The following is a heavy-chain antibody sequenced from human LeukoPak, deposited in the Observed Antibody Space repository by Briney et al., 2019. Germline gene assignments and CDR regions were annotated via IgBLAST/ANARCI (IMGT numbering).Heavy chain of an antibody. Sequence: PSETLSLTCTVSGGSISSSSYYWGWIRQPPGKGLEWIGSIYYSGSTYYNPSLKSRVTISVDTSKNQFSLKLSSVTAADTAVYCCARPYSGSPYGGWFDPWGQGTLVTVSS. J-gene: IGHJ5*02. V-gene: IGHV4-39*01. D-gene: IGHD1-26*01. CDR2: IYYSGST. CDR1: GGSISSSSYY. CDR3: ARPYSGSPYGGWFDP.